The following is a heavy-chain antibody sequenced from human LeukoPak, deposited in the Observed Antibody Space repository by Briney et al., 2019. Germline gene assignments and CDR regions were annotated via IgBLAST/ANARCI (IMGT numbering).Heavy chain of an antibody. CDR1: GGTFSGYA. J-gene: IGHJ4*02. Sequence: GASVKVSCKASGGTFSGYAISWVRQAPGQGLEWMGRIIPIFGIANYAQKFQGRVTITADKSTGTAYMELSSLRSEDTAVYYCARAYCGGDCYAPFDYWGQGTLVTVSS. CDR2: IIPIFGIA. D-gene: IGHD2-21*02. CDR3: ARAYCGGDCYAPFDY. V-gene: IGHV1-69*04.